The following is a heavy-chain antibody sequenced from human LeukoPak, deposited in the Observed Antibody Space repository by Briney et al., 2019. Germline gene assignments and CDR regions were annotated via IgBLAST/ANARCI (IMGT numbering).Heavy chain of an antibody. CDR1: GFTFSSYA. CDR3: ARGGGIYGLWDY. V-gene: IGHV3-74*03. J-gene: IGHJ4*02. CDR2: IYSDGSSY. D-gene: IGHD1-26*01. Sequence: GSLRLSCAASGFTFSSYAMSWVRQAPGKGLVWVSRIYSDGSSYTADSVKGRFTISRDNAKDTLYLQMNSLRVEDTAVYYCARGGGIYGLWDYWGQGTLVTVSS.